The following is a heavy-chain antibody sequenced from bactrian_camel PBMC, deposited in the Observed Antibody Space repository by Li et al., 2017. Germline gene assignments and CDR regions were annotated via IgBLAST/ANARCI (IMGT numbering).Heavy chain of an antibody. D-gene: IGHD7*01. J-gene: IGHJ6*01. Sequence: VQLVESGGGLVQPGGSLRLSCAASGFTFSNYGMYWVRQAPGKGLEWVSNIYSDGMQTYYADSVKGRFTISRDVAKSTVYLQMNSLKSEDTALYYCATGEPGVVFGTGALFGCWGQGTQVTVS. CDR3: ATGEPGVVFGTGALFGC. CDR1: GFTFSNYG. CDR2: IYSDGMQT. V-gene: IGHV3S6*01.